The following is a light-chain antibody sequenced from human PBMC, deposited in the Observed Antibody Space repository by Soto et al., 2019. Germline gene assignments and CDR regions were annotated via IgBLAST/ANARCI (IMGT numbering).Light chain of an antibody. CDR2: WND. CDR3: GAWDDRLSGYV. V-gene: IGLV1-47*01. Sequence: QSVLTPPLPASVTPRQWVTISCSGSSSNIGSNYVYWYQLLPGTAPKVVIYWNDERPSGVPDRISGSKSGTSASLAISGLRSEDEADYYCGAWDDRLSGYVFGSGTKVTVL. CDR1: SSNIGSNY. J-gene: IGLJ1*01.